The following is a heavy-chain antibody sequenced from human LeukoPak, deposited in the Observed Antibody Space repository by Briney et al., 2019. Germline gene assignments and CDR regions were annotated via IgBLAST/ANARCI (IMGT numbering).Heavy chain of an antibody. CDR2: IRYDGSNK. CDR3: AKDLYSSCWWFDY. V-gene: IGHV3-30*02. D-gene: IGHD6-19*01. CDR1: GFTFSSYG. Sequence: PGGSLRLSCAASGFTFSSYGMHWVRQAPGKGLEWVAFIRYDGSNKYYADSVKGRFTISRDNSKNTLYLQMNSLRAEDTAVYYCAKDLYSSCWWFDYWGQGTLVTVSS. J-gene: IGHJ4*02.